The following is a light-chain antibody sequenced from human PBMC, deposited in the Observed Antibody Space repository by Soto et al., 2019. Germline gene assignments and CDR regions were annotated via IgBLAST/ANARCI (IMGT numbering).Light chain of an antibody. J-gene: IGKJ1*01. CDR2: SAS. V-gene: IGKV3-15*01. CDR1: QSVSSK. CDR3: HQYNHWLTWT. Sequence: IVMTQSPATLSLSPGQRASLSCRASQSVSSKLAWYQQRPGQAPRLLIYSASTRATGIPARFSGSGSGTEFTLTISSLQSEDFAAYYCHQYNHWLTWTFGQGTKVDIK.